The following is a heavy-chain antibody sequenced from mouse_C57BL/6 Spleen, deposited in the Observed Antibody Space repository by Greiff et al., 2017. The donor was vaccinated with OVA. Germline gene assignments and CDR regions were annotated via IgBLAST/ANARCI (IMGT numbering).Heavy chain of an antibody. CDR1: GFTFNTYA. CDR3: VRGSDGYSFDY. V-gene: IGHV10-3*01. CDR2: ISSKSSNSAT. Sequence: EVMLVESGGGLVQPKGSLKLSCAASGFTFNTYAMHWVRQAPGQGLEWVARISSKSSNSATYHADSVKDRFTSSRDDSQSMLYLQMNNLKTEDTAMDYWVRGSDGYSFDYWGQGTTRTVSS. J-gene: IGHJ2*01. D-gene: IGHD2-3*01.